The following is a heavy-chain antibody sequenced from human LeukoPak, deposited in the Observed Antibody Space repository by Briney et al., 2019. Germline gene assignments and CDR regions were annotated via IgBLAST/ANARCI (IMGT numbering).Heavy chain of an antibody. CDR1: GYTFTGYY. D-gene: IGHD2-2*01. J-gene: IGHJ4*02. CDR3: ARGDTVVVPAAILDY. CDR2: INPNSGGT. V-gene: IGHV1-2*02. Sequence: ASVKVSCKASGYTFTGYYMHWVRQAPGQGLEWMGWINPNSGGTNYAQKFQGRVTMTRGTSISTAYMELSRLRSDDTAVYYCARGDTVVVPAAILDYWGQGTLVTASS.